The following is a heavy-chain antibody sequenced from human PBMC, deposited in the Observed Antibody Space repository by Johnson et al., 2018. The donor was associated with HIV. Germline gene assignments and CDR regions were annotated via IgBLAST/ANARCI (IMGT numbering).Heavy chain of an antibody. CDR3: ALVLGALPGAFDI. J-gene: IGHJ3*02. CDR1: GFSVSNNY. Sequence: VQLVESGGGLVQPGGSLRLSCAASGFSVSNNYMSWVRQAPGKGLEWVSVLYSGGSTYYADSVKGRFTISRENVKNFVYLQMNSLTAGDTAVYYCALVLGALPGAFDIWGQGTLVTVSS. V-gene: IGHV3-66*01. D-gene: IGHD3-16*01. CDR2: LYSGGST.